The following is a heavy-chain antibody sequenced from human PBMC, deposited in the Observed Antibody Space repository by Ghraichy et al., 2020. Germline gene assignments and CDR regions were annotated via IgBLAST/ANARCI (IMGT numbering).Heavy chain of an antibody. CDR3: ARVGFWSGYYVDY. CDR2: IYYSGST. V-gene: IGHV4-59*01. J-gene: IGHJ4*02. Sequence: SQTLSLTCTVSGGSISSYYWSWIRQPPGKGLKWIGYIYYSGSTNYNPSLKSRVTISVDTSKNQFSLKLSSVTAADTAVYYCARVGFWSGYYVDYWGQGTLVTDSS. D-gene: IGHD3-3*01. CDR1: GGSISSYY.